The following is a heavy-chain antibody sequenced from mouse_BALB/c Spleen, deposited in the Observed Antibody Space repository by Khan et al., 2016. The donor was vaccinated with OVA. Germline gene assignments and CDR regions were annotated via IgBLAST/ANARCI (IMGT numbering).Heavy chain of an antibody. CDR2: ISGDSNTI. CDR1: GFTFNSYG. J-gene: IGHJ2*01. V-gene: IGHV5-17*02. D-gene: IGHD1-1*01. CDR3: ATSYCYGYYFDY. Sequence: EVELVESGGGLVQPGGSRKLSCAASGFTFNSYGMHWVRQAPEKGLEWVAYISGDSNTIYYADTVKGRFTFSRDNPKNTLFLQMTSLMSEDTAMYYCATSYCYGYYFDYWGPGTTVTVS.